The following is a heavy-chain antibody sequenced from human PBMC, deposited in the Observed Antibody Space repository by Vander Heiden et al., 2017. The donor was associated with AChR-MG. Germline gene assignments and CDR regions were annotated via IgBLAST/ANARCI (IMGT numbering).Heavy chain of an antibody. CDR3: ARGKVVGAPLGAFDI. CDR1: GSTFTSYY. Sequence: QVQLVQSGAEVKKPGASVKVSCKASGSTFTSYYMHWVRQAPGQGLKWMGIINPSGGSTSYAQKFQGRVTMTRDTSTSTVYMELSSLRSEDTAVYYCARGKVVGAPLGAFDIWGQGTMVTVSS. CDR2: INPSGGST. V-gene: IGHV1-46*01. J-gene: IGHJ3*02. D-gene: IGHD2-15*01.